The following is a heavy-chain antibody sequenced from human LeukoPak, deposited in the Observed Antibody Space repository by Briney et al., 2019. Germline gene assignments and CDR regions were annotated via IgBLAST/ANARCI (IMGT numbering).Heavy chain of an antibody. J-gene: IGHJ4*02. D-gene: IGHD6-13*01. V-gene: IGHV3-30*03. CDR1: GFTFSSYS. Sequence: GGSLRLSCAASGFTFSSYSMNWVRQAPGKGLEWVAVISYDGSNKYYADSVKGRFTISRDNSKNTLYLQMNSLRAEDTAVYYCAREAAAGENDYWGQGTLVTVSS. CDR3: AREAAAGENDY. CDR2: ISYDGSNK.